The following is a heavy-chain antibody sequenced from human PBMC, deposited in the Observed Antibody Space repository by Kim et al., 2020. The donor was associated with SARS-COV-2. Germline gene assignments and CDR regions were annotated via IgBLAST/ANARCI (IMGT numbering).Heavy chain of an antibody. J-gene: IGHJ4*02. D-gene: IGHD6-13*01. V-gene: IGHV3-15*01. CDR1: GFTFSNAW. Sequence: GGSLRLSCVASGFTFSNAWMSWVRQAPGKGLEWVGRIKSKTDGGTTDYAAPVKGRFTISRDDSKNTLYLQMNSLKTEDTAVYYCTTGPYSSSWPSDYWGQGTLVTVSS. CDR2: IKSKTDGGTT. CDR3: TTGPYSSSWPSDY.